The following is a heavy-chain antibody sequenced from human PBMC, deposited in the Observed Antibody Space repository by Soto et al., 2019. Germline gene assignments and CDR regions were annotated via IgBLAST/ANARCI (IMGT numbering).Heavy chain of an antibody. V-gene: IGHV1-2*04. CDR2: INPNSGGT. Sequence: ASVKVSCRASGYTFTGYYMHWVRQAPGQGLEWMGWINPNSGGTNYAQKFQGWVTMTRDTSISTAYMELSRLRSDDTAVYYCARGRPTVTDFDYWGQGTLVTVSS. D-gene: IGHD4-17*01. CDR3: ARGRPTVTDFDY. CDR1: GYTFTGYY. J-gene: IGHJ4*02.